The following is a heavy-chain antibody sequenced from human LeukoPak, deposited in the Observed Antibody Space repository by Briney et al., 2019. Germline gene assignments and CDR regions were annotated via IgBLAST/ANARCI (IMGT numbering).Heavy chain of an antibody. J-gene: IGHJ4*02. CDR1: GFTFDDYA. D-gene: IGHD1-26*01. CDR2: SSWNSGSI. Sequence: PGRSLRLSCAGSGFTFDDYAMHWVRQAPGKGLEWVSGSSWNSGSIGYADSVKGRFTISRDNAKNSLYLQMNSLRAEDMALYYCAKAGVGSGSYLWYYFDYWGQGTLVTVSS. CDR3: AKAGVGSGSYLWYYFDY. V-gene: IGHV3-9*03.